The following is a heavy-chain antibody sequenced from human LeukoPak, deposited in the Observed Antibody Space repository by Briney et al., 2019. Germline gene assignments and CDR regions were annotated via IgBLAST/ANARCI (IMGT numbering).Heavy chain of an antibody. CDR3: ARAVSGTYLRGGYFQY. J-gene: IGHJ1*01. CDR1: GFTFSSYA. V-gene: IGHV4-34*01. Sequence: PGGSLRLSCAASGFTFSSYAMSWVRQAPGKGLEWIGEINHRGSPNYNPSLKSRVTISIDPPKNQFSLKLSSVIAADTAVYYCARAVSGTYLRGGYFQYWGQGTLVTVSS. D-gene: IGHD1-26*01. CDR2: INHRGSP.